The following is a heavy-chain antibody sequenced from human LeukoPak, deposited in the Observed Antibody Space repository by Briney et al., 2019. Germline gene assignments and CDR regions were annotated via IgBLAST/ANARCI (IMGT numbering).Heavy chain of an antibody. D-gene: IGHD2/OR15-2a*01. Sequence: ASVKVSCKASGYTFTSYDISWVRQAPGQGLEWMGWISAYNGNTNYAQKLQGRVTMTTDTSTSTAYMELRSLRSDDTAVYYCARDGEYSSWGAFDIWGQGTMVTVSS. J-gene: IGHJ3*02. CDR3: ARDGEYSSWGAFDI. V-gene: IGHV1-18*01. CDR1: GYTFTSYD. CDR2: ISAYNGNT.